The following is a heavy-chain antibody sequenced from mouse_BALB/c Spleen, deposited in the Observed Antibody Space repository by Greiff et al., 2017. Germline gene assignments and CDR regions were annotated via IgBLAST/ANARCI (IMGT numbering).Heavy chain of an antibody. CDR3: ARCLDGYYAMDY. CDR1: GFTFSSYG. Sequence: EVQLVESGGGLVQPGGSRKLSCAASGFTFSSYGMHWVRQAPEKGLEWVAYISSGSSTIYYADTVKGRFTISRDNANNTLFLQMTSLRSEDTAMYYCARCLDGYYAMDYWGQGTSVTVSS. D-gene: IGHD2-3*01. V-gene: IGHV5-17*02. CDR2: ISSGSSTI. J-gene: IGHJ4*01.